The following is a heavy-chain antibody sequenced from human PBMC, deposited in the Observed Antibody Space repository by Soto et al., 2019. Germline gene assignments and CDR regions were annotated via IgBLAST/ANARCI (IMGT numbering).Heavy chain of an antibody. CDR1: GGSISSYY. V-gene: IGHV4-4*07. D-gene: IGHD2-2*01. CDR3: ARERDIVVPPHYYYGMDV. J-gene: IGHJ6*02. Sequence: SETLSLTCTVSGGSISSYYWSWIRQPAGKGLELIGRIYTSGSTNYNPSLKSRVTMSVDTSKNQFSLKLSSVTSADTAVYYCARERDIVVPPHYYYGMDVWGQGHTVT. CDR2: IYTSGST.